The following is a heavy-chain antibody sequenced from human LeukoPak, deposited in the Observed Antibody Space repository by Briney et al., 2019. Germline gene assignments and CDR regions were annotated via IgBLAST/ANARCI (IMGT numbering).Heavy chain of an antibody. CDR2: ISSSSSYI. V-gene: IGHV3-21*01. CDR1: GFTFSSAW. CDR3: ARTPGDYGDTDV. D-gene: IGHD4-17*01. Sequence: GGSLRLSCAASGFTFSSAWMTWVRQAPGKGLEWVSSISSSSSYIYYADSVKGRFTISRDNAKNSLYLQMNSLRAEDTAVYYCARTPGDYGDTDVWGQGTTVTVSS. J-gene: IGHJ6*02.